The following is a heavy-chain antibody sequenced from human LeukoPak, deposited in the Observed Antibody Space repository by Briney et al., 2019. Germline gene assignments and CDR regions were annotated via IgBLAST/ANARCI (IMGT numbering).Heavy chain of an antibody. CDR1: GGSISSYY. CDR3: ARDQRRGDYVPYYYYGMDV. V-gene: IGHV4-59*01. Sequence: SETLSLTCTVSGGSISSYYWSWIRQPPGKGLERIGYIYYSGSTNYNPSLKSRVTISVDTSKNQFSLKLSSVTAADTAVYYCARDQRRGDYVPYYYYGMDVWGQGTTVTVSS. D-gene: IGHD4-17*01. CDR2: IYYSGST. J-gene: IGHJ6*02.